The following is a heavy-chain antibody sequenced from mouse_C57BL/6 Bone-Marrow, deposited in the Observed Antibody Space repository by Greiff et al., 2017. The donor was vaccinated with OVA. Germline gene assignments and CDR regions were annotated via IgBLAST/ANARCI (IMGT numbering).Heavy chain of an antibody. CDR3: AREGRDFDY. V-gene: IGHV1-54*01. D-gene: IGHD3-3*01. J-gene: IGHJ2*01. CDR1: GYAFTNYL. CDR2: INPGSGGT. Sequence: QVQLQQSGAELVRPGTSVKLSCKASGYAFTNYLIEWVKQRPGQGLEWIGVINPGSGGTNYNEKFKGKATLTADKSSSTAYMQLSSLTSEDSAVYFCAREGRDFDYWGQGTTLTVSS.